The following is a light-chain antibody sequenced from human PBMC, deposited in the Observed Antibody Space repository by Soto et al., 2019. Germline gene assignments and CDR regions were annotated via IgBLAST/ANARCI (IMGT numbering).Light chain of an antibody. CDR1: QSISSR. J-gene: IGKJ1*01. Sequence: DIQMTQSPSTLSASVGDRVTITCRASQSISSRMAWYQQKPEKAPKVLIYAASSLDSCVPSRFSGRGSGTEFTLTITSLQPDDFATYYCQQYNTYWTFGQGTKVDIK. V-gene: IGKV1-5*01. CDR2: AAS. CDR3: QQYNTYWT.